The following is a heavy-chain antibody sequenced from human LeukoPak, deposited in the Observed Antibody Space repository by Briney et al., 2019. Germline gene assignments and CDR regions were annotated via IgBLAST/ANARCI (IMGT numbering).Heavy chain of an antibody. Sequence: GGSLRLSCAASGFTFSIYWMNWVRQAPGKGLEWVASIKLDGGENYYVDSVKGRFTISRDNAKNSLSLQMNSPRAEDTAVYYCARGRSGSGNYYHAAFDIWGQGTMVTVSS. V-gene: IGHV3-7*01. CDR3: ARGRSGSGNYYHAAFDI. CDR2: IKLDGGEN. CDR1: GFTFSIYW. D-gene: IGHD3-10*01. J-gene: IGHJ3*02.